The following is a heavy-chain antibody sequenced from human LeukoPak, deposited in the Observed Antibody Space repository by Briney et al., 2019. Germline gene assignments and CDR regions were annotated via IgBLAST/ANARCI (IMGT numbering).Heavy chain of an antibody. D-gene: IGHD5-24*01. Sequence: GGSLRLSCAASGFSFSDFGMHSVRQAPGKGLEWVAVISYDGSNKYYADSVKGRFTISRDNSKNTLYLQMNSLRAEDTAVYYCARDQDLEMRRAIFDYWGQGTLVTVSS. CDR3: ARDQDLEMRRAIFDY. CDR2: ISYDGSNK. J-gene: IGHJ4*02. V-gene: IGHV3-30-3*01. CDR1: GFSFSDFG.